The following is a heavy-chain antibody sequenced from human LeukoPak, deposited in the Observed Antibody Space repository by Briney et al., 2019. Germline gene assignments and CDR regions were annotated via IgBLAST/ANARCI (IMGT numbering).Heavy chain of an antibody. D-gene: IGHD7-27*01. J-gene: IGHJ4*02. Sequence: GESLRLSCAASGFTFSLYWMAWVRQAPGKGLEWVAIIRPDANDGSYVDSVKGRFTISRDNAKNSLYLQLNSLRAEDTAVYFCARADWGSIDYWGQGALVTVSS. CDR3: ARADWGSIDY. CDR2: IRPDANDG. CDR1: GFTFSLYW. V-gene: IGHV3-7*01.